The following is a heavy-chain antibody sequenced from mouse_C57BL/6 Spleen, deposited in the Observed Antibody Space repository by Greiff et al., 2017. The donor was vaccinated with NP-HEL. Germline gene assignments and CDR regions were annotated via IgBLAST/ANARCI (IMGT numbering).Heavy chain of an antibody. CDR3: ARRKFITTPPLAY. Sequence: QVQLQQPGAELVKPGASVKMSCKASGYTFTSYWITWVKQRPGQGLEWIGDIYPGSGSTNYNEKFKSKATLTVDTSSSTAYMQLSSLTSEDSAVYYCARRKFITTPPLAYWGQGTLVTVSA. D-gene: IGHD1-1*01. J-gene: IGHJ3*01. CDR1: GYTFTSYW. V-gene: IGHV1-55*01. CDR2: IYPGSGST.